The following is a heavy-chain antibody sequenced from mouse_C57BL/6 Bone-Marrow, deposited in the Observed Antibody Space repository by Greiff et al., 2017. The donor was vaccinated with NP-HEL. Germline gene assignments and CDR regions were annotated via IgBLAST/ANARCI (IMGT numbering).Heavy chain of an antibody. J-gene: IGHJ2*01. D-gene: IGHD2-5*01. CDR1: GYTFTSYW. CDR3: ASDYSNYYFDY. Sequence: QVQLQQPGAELVKPGASVKLSCKASGYTFTSYWMQWVKQRPGQGLEWIGEIDPSDSYTNYNQKFKGKATLTVDTSSSTAYMQLSSLTSEDSAVYYCASDYSNYYFDYWGQGTTLTVSS. CDR2: IDPSDSYT. V-gene: IGHV1-50*01.